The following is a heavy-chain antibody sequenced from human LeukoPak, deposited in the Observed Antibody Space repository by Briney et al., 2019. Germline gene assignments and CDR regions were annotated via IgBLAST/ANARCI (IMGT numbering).Heavy chain of an antibody. CDR2: ISPSGGST. D-gene: IGHD6-13*01. Sequence: ASVKVSCKAFGYTFTSNYMHWVRQAPGQGPEWMGVISPSGGSTTYAQKFQGRVTITADESTSTAYMELSSLRSEDTAVYYCARGVGYSSSSSYYYYYMDVWGKGTTVTISS. CDR1: GYTFTSNY. CDR3: ARGVGYSSSSSYYYYYMDV. J-gene: IGHJ6*03. V-gene: IGHV1-46*01.